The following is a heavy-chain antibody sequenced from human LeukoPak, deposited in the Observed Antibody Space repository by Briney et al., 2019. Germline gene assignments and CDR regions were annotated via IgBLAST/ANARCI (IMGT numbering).Heavy chain of an antibody. V-gene: IGHV4-59*01. D-gene: IGHD2-15*01. CDR3: ARGSKRGASIVPDY. Sequence: SETLSLTCTVSGGSISSYYWSWIRQPPGKGLEWIGYIYYSGSTNYNPSLKSRVTISVDTSKNQFSLNLSSVTAADTAVYYCARGSKRGASIVPDYWGQGTLVTVSS. CDR1: GGSISSYY. J-gene: IGHJ4*02. CDR2: IYYSGST.